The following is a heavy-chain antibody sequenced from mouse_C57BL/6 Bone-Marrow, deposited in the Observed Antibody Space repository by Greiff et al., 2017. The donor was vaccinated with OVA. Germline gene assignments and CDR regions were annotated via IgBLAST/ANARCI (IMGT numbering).Heavy chain of an antibody. CDR2: IWGGGST. CDR1: GFSLTSYG. Sequence: VQLKESGPGLVAPSQSLSITCTVSGFSLTSYGVDWVRQPPGKGLEWLGVIWGGGSTKYNSALMSRLSISKDNSMSQVFLKMNSLQTDDTAMYYCAKRTDDVYYDYAMDYWGQGTSVTVSS. V-gene: IGHV2-9*01. J-gene: IGHJ4*01. CDR3: AKRTDDVYYDYAMDY. D-gene: IGHD2-3*01.